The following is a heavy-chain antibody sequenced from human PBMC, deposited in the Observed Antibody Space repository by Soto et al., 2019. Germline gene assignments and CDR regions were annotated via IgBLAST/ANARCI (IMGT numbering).Heavy chain of an antibody. CDR1: GVSISSCY. J-gene: IGHJ4*02. V-gene: IGHV4-59*08. CDR3: ARSSDFSSSWEFDY. Sequence: PSLTCSVSGVSISSCYWSCIRQPPGKGLEWIGYIYYSGSTHYNPPLKSRVTISVDTSKNQFSLKLSSVTAADTAVYYCARSSDFSSSWEFDYWGQGTLVNVSP. D-gene: IGHD6-13*01. CDR2: IYYSGST.